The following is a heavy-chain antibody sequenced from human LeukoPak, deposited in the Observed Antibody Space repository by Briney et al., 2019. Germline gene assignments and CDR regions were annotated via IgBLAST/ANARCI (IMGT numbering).Heavy chain of an antibody. CDR2: IYSGDST. CDR3: ARVYYSGSSYVGFDY. J-gene: IGHJ4*02. D-gene: IGHD1-26*01. V-gene: IGHV3-53*01. CDR1: GFTVSSNY. Sequence: GGSLRLSCAASGFTVSSNYMSWVRQAPGKGLEWVSVIYSGDSTYYADSVKGRFTISRDNSKNTLYLQMNSQRAEDTAVYYCARVYYSGSSYVGFDYWGQGTLVTVSS.